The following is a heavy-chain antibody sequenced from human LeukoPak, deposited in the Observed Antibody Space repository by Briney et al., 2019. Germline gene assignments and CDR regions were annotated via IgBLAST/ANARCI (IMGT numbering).Heavy chain of an antibody. V-gene: IGHV4-59*08. CDR1: GGSISSYY. CDR3: ARHHYGDYVPFDY. Sequence: KPSETLSLTCTVSGGSISSYYWSWIRQPPGKGLEWIGYIYYSGSTNYNPSLKSRVTISVDTSKNQFSLKLRSVTAADTAVYYCARHHYGDYVPFDYWGQGTLVTVSS. J-gene: IGHJ4*02. D-gene: IGHD4-17*01. CDR2: IYYSGST.